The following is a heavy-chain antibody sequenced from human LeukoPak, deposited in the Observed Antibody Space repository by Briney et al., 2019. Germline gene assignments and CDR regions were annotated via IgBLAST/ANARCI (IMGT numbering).Heavy chain of an antibody. V-gene: IGHV3-23*01. Sequence: GGSMRLSCAASGFTFSSYAMSWVRQAPGKGLEWVSAITGTGGSTYYVASVKGRFTVSRDNSRNTLYLQMSSLRAEDSAMYYCAKVRDTRDWYKDAFDVWGQGTRVTVSS. CDR2: ITGTGGST. D-gene: IGHD6-19*01. CDR1: GFTFSSYA. J-gene: IGHJ3*01. CDR3: AKVRDTRDWYKDAFDV.